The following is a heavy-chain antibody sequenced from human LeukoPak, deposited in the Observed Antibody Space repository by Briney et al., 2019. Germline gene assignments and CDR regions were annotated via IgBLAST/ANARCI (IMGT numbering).Heavy chain of an antibody. V-gene: IGHV3-30-3*01. CDR3: ARASRAASFDY. CDR1: GFTSSSYA. Sequence: GRSLRLSCAASGFTSSSYAMHWVRQAPGKGLEWVAVISYDGSNKYYADSVKGRFTISRDNSKNTLYLQMNSLRAEDTAVYYCARASRAASFDYWGQGTLVTVSS. D-gene: IGHD2-15*01. J-gene: IGHJ4*02. CDR2: ISYDGSNK.